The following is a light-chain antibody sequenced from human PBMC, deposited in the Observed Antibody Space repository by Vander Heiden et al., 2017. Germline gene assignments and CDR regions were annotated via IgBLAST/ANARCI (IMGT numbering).Light chain of an antibody. J-gene: IGLJ3*02. CDR3: AAWDDSLNGRWV. CDR1: SSNIGSNT. Sequence: QSVLTHPPSASGTPRPQVTISCSGSSSNIGSNTVNWYQQLPGTAPKLLIYSNNQRPSGVPDRFSGSKSGTSASLAISGLQSEDEADYYCAAWDDSLNGRWVFGGGTKLTVL. V-gene: IGLV1-44*01. CDR2: SNN.